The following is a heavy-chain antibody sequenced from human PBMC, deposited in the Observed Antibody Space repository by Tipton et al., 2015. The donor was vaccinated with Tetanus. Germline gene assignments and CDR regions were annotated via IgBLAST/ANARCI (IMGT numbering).Heavy chain of an antibody. CDR1: GGTFSNYA. J-gene: IGHJ4*02. D-gene: IGHD2-15*01. CDR2: IFPVYGTA. CDR3: ARPDRYCSGGSCYLALDS. V-gene: IGHV1-69*01. Sequence: QLVQSGPEVKKPGSSVKVSCKASGGTFSNYAISWVRQAPGQGLEWMGGIFPVYGTANYAPQFQGRVTITADEPTGTAYMELNSLISEDTAVYYCARPDRYCSGGSCYLALDSWGQGTLVTVST.